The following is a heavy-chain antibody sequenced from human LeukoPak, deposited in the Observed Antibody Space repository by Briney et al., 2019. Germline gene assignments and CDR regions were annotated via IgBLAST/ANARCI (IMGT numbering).Heavy chain of an antibody. CDR2: ICYSGST. CDR3: ARGGYYDILTGYYNWFDP. J-gene: IGHJ5*02. CDR1: GVSISSYY. Sequence: SETLSLTCTASGVSISSYYWSWIRQPPGKGLEWVGYICYSGSTNYNASLKSRVTISVDTSKNQFSLKLSSVTAADTAVYYCARGGYYDILTGYYNWFDPWGQGTLVTVSS. D-gene: IGHD3-9*01. V-gene: IGHV4-59*01.